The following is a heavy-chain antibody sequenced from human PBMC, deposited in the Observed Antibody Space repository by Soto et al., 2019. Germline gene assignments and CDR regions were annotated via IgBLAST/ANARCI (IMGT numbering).Heavy chain of an antibody. Sequence: EVQLVESGGGLVQPGGSLRLSCAASGFTVSSNYMSWVRQAPGKGMERVSVIYSGGSTYYADSVKGRFTISRHNSKNMLCRQLISLSAEDPDVYYFVRDQVPSRRGATGVATKYYYYYYMDVWGKVTTVTVS. J-gene: IGHJ6*03. D-gene: IGHD5-12*01. V-gene: IGHV3-53*04. CDR2: IYSGGST. CDR3: VRDQVPSRRGATGVATKYYYYYYMDV. CDR1: GFTVSSNY.